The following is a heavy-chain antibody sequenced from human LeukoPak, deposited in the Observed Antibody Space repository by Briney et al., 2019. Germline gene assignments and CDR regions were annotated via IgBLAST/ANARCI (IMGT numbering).Heavy chain of an antibody. Sequence: SSETLSLTCTVSGGSISSSYWSWIRQPPGKGLEWIAYIYYSGSTNYNPSLKSRVTVSVDTSKNQLSLKLNSVTAADTAVYYCARGYYDSSGYSNAFDIWGQGTMVTVSS. CDR2: IYYSGST. CDR3: ARGYYDSSGYSNAFDI. J-gene: IGHJ3*02. CDR1: GGSISSSY. D-gene: IGHD3-22*01. V-gene: IGHV4-59*01.